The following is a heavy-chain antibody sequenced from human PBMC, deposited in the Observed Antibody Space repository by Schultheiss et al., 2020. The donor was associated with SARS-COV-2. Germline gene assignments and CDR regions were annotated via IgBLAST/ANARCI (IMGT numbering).Heavy chain of an antibody. Sequence: GGSLRLSCAASGFTFSSYWMHWVRQAPGKGLEWVSYISSSSSYTNYADSVKGRFTISRDNAKNSLYLQMNSLRAEDTAVYYCARHALGYCSGGSCYSDYWGQGTLVTVSS. J-gene: IGHJ4*02. CDR1: GFTFSSYW. CDR3: ARHALGYCSGGSCYSDY. V-gene: IGHV3-21*05. CDR2: ISSSSSYT. D-gene: IGHD2-15*01.